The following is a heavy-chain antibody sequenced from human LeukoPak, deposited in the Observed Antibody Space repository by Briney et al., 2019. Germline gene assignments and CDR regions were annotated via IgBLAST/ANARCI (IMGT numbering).Heavy chain of an antibody. CDR2: IDHSGST. CDR3: ASSLIRKTKQGSKVVPAAIDWFDP. D-gene: IGHD2-2*02. V-gene: IGHV4-34*01. J-gene: IGHJ5*02. Sequence: KTSETLSLTCAVYGGSFSDYYWSWIRQPPGKGLEWIGEIDHSGSTNHNPSLKSRVTISVDTSKNQFSLKLNSVTAADTAVYYCASSLIRKTKQGSKVVPAAIDWFDPWGQGTLVTVSS. CDR1: GGSFSDYY.